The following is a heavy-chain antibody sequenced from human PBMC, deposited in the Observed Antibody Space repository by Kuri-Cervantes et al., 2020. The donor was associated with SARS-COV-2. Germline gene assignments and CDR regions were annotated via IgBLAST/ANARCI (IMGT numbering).Heavy chain of an antibody. Sequence: SVKVSCKASGGTFSSYAISWVRQAPGQGLEWMGGIIPIFGIANYAQKFQGRVTITADKSTSTAYMELSSLRSEDTAVYYCARDSYYDFWSGYYRDYYYMDVWGKGTTVTVSS. CDR1: GGTFSSYA. D-gene: IGHD3-3*01. CDR3: ARDSYYDFWSGYYRDYYYMDV. V-gene: IGHV1-69*10. J-gene: IGHJ6*03. CDR2: IIPIFGIA.